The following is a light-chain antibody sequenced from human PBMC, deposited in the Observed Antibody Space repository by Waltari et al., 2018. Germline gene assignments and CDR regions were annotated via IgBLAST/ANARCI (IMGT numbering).Light chain of an antibody. CDR2: DVS. V-gene: IGLV2-11*01. CDR1: SDDVGDYRY. Sequence: QSALTQPRSVSGSPGQSVTISCTETSDDVGDYRYVSWYQQHPAKAPKLMIYDVSKRPSGVPDRFSGSKFGNTASLTISGLQAEDEADYFCCSYAGNYVFGPGTTVTVL. CDR3: CSYAGNYV. J-gene: IGLJ1*01.